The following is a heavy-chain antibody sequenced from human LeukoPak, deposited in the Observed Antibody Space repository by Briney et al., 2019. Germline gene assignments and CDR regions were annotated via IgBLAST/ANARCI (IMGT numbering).Heavy chain of an antibody. D-gene: IGHD1-26*01. V-gene: IGHV3-23*01. CDR2: ISGSGGTT. J-gene: IGHJ4*02. CDR1: GFTFSSYG. Sequence: GGSLRLSCAASGFTFSSYGMSWVRQAPGKGLEYVSGISGSGGTTYYADSVKGRFTISRDNSKNTLYLQMNSLRAEDTAVYYCARVQNEWQLLPGFDYWGQGTLVTVSS. CDR3: ARVQNEWQLLPGFDY.